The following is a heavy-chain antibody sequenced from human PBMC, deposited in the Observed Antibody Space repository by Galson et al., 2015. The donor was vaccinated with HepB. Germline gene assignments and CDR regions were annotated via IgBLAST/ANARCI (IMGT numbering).Heavy chain of an antibody. CDR1: GGTFSSYG. CDR3: ARVLIGGFGFDP. V-gene: IGHV1-18*01. Sequence: SVKVSCKASGGTFSSYGISWVRQAPGQGLEWMGWISAYNGNTNYAQKLQGRVTMTTDTSTSTAYMELRSLRSDDTAVYYCARVLIGGFGFDPWGQGTLVTVSS. J-gene: IGHJ5*02. D-gene: IGHD3-10*01. CDR2: ISAYNGNT.